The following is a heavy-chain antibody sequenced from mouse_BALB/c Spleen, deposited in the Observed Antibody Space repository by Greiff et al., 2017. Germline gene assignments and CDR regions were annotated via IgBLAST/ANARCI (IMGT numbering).Heavy chain of an antibody. CDR3: TREDYGYEAY. D-gene: IGHD1-2*01. CDR2: ISSGGSYT. Sequence: EVQGVESGGGLVKPGGSLKLSCAASGFTFSSYTMSWVRQTPEKRLEWVATISSGGSYTYYPDSVKGRFTISRDNAKNTLYLQMSSLKSEDTAMYYCTREDYGYEAYWGQGTLVTVSA. J-gene: IGHJ3*01. V-gene: IGHV5-6-4*01. CDR1: GFTFSSYT.